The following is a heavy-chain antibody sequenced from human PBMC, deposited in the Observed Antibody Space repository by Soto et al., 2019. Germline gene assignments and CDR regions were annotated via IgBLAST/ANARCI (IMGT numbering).Heavy chain of an antibody. CDR1: GGSISSYY. D-gene: IGHD2-15*01. CDR2: IYYSGSA. CDR3: ARVVGWLDT. Sequence: PSETLSLTCTVSGGSISSYYWSWIRQPPGKGLEWIGYIYYSGSANYNPSLKSRVSISVDTSKNQLFLKLRSVTAADTAVYYCARVVGWLDTWGQGTLVTVSS. J-gene: IGHJ5*02. V-gene: IGHV4-59*01.